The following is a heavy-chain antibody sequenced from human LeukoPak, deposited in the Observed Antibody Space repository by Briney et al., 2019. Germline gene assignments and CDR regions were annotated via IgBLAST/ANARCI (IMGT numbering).Heavy chain of an antibody. J-gene: IGHJ4*02. CDR1: GFSFSSFG. CDR2: ISYDGNKK. V-gene: IGHV3-30*03. D-gene: IGHD6-19*01. CDR3: SRDPRGIALAGTYDY. Sequence: GGSLRLSCAASGFSFSSFGMHWVRQAPGKGLEWVAVISYDGNKKYYGDSVKGRFTISRDNSMNTLYLKMNGLRADDTAVYYCSRDPRGIALAGTYDYWGQGILVTVSS.